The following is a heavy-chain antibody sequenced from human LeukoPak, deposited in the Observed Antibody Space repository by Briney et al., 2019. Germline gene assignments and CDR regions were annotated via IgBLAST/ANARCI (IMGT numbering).Heavy chain of an antibody. D-gene: IGHD6-13*01. J-gene: IGHJ4*02. CDR2: IIPIFGTA. Sequence: SVKVSCKASGGTFSSYAISWVRQAPGQGLEWMGGIIPIFGTANYAQKFQGRVTITADESTSTAYMEMSSLRSEDTAVYYCANLLGSSSWIDYWGQGTLVTVSS. CDR3: ANLLGSSSWIDY. V-gene: IGHV1-69*13. CDR1: GGTFSSYA.